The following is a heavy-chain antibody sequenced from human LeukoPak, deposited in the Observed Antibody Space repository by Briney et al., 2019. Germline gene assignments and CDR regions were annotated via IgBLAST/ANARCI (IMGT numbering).Heavy chain of an antibody. J-gene: IGHJ4*02. CDR2: IKQDGSEK. D-gene: IGHD3-10*01. V-gene: IGHV3-7*01. Sequence: PGGSLRLSCAASGFTFSSYWMSWVRQAPGKGLEWVANIKQDGSEKYYVDSVKGRFTISRDNAKNSLYLQMNSLRAEDTAVYYCARDLAFRPPTTYYYGSGNDYWGQGTLVTVSS. CDR3: ARDLAFRPPTTYYYGSGNDY. CDR1: GFTFSSYW.